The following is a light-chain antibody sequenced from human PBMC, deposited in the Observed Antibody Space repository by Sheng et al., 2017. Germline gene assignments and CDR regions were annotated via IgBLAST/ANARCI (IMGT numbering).Light chain of an antibody. V-gene: IGLV2-8*01. Sequence: QSALTQPPSASGSPGQSVTISCIGSSSDIGTYDYVSWYQHHPGKAPKLLIYGVYNRPSGVPIRFSGAKSGSTASLTVSGLQADDEADYYCASHAGANNLRIFGTGTKLTVL. CDR3: ASHAGANNLRI. CDR2: GVY. CDR1: SSDIGTYDY. J-gene: IGLJ1*01.